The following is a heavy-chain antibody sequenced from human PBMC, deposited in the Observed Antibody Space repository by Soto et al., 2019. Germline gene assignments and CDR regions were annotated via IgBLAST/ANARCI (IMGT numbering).Heavy chain of an antibody. CDR1: GYSFSPYL. CDR2: IYPGDSDT. Sequence: GESLKLSCKASGYSFSPYLIGWVRQMPGKGLGWMGIIYPGDSDTKYSPSLQGQVTISADTSISTAYLQWTSLKASDTAMYYCARSRRGAYSSGWYSLSGYYNYGIDVWGQGTKVTVSS. CDR3: ARSRRGAYSSGWYSLSGYYNYGIDV. D-gene: IGHD6-19*01. J-gene: IGHJ6*02. V-gene: IGHV5-51*01.